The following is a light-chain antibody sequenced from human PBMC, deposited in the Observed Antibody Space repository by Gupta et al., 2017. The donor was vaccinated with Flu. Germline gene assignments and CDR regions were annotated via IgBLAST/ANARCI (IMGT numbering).Light chain of an antibody. J-gene: IGLJ1*01. CDR1: ALSKQY. CDR3: QSADGSGPYV. V-gene: IGLV3-25*02. CDR2: EDS. Sequence: YELTQPPSVSVSPGPTARITCSGDALSKQYAYWYQRKPGQAPVLVMYEDSERSSGIPERFSGSSSGTIVTLTISGVLAEDEADYYCQSADGSGPYVFGTGTRVTVL.